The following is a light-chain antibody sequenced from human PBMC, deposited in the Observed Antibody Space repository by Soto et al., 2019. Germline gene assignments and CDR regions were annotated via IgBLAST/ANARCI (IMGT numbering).Light chain of an antibody. CDR3: NSYRHSTTLV. CDR2: EVS. CDR1: SSDVGGYNS. Sequence: QSVLTQPASVSGPPGQSITISCTGTSSDVGGYNSVSWFQQHPSKAPKLIIYEVSHRPSGVSIRFSGSKSGNTASLTISGLQAEDEADYYCNSYRHSTTLVFGTGTKLTVL. V-gene: IGLV2-14*01. J-gene: IGLJ1*01.